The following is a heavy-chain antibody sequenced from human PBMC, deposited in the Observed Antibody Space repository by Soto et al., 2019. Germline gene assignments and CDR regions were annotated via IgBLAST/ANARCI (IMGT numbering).Heavy chain of an antibody. V-gene: IGHV1-3*01. D-gene: IGHD2-15*01. CDR2: INAGNGNT. Sequence: ASVKVSCKASGYTFTSYAMHWVRQAPGQRLEWMGWINAGNGNTKYSQKFQGRVTITRDTSASTAYMELSSLRSEDTAVYYCASGMRYCSGGSCYFPFDPWGQRTLVTVSS. J-gene: IGHJ5*02. CDR3: ASGMRYCSGGSCYFPFDP. CDR1: GYTFTSYA.